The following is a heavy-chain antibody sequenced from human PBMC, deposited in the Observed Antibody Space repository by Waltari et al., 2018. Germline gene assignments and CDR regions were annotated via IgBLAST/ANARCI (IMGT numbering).Heavy chain of an antibody. J-gene: IGHJ6*02. Sequence: EVQLVESGGGLVHPGGSLRLSCEASGFIFTNYWMHWVRQDPGKGLVLVAHINSDGRSTTYGDSVSGRFTITRDNARNTLYLQMTSLRAEDTAVYFCVTDDPGLGLDVWGQGTTVTVSS. CDR1: GFIFTNYW. D-gene: IGHD7-27*01. CDR3: VTDDPGLGLDV. CDR2: INSDGRST. V-gene: IGHV3-74*01.